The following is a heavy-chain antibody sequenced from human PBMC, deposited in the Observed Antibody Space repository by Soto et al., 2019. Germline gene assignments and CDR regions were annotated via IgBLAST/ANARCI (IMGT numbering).Heavy chain of an antibody. V-gene: IGHV3-53*01. CDR2: IWSAGLT. J-gene: IGHJ5*02. CDR1: GFTVSSKY. D-gene: IGHD2-15*01. CDR3: ARELPPDL. Sequence: XVALSLSCAACGFTVSSKYMNWVRQAPGKGLEWVSIIWSAGLTYYADSVRGRLTISRDISKNILFLQMNNLRAEDSAIYYCARELPPDLWGQGTLVTGSS.